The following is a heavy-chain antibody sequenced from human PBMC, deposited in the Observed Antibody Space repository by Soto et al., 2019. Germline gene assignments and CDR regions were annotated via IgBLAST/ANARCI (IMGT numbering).Heavy chain of an antibody. Sequence: SETLSLTCTFSGGSISSYYWSLIRQPPGKGLEWIGYIYYSGSTNYNPSLKSRVTISVDTSKNQFSLKLSSVTAADTAVYYCARTHSDCSGGSCRDFDYWGQGTLVTVSS. D-gene: IGHD2-15*01. CDR2: IYYSGST. J-gene: IGHJ4*02. CDR3: ARTHSDCSGGSCRDFDY. CDR1: GGSISSYY. V-gene: IGHV4-59*01.